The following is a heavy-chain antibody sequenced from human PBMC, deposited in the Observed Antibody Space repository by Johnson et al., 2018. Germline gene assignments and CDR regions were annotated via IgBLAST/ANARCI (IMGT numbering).Heavy chain of an antibody. CDR3: ARARSWGIQLYYDYYGMDV. CDR1: GFTFSSYA. CDR2: LSGSGGST. D-gene: IGHD5-18*01. V-gene: IGHV3-23*04. J-gene: IGHJ6*02. Sequence: EVQLVESGGGVVQPGGSLRLSCAASGFTFSSYAMSWVRPAPGKGLEWVSALSGSGGSTYYADSVKGRFTISRDNSKNTLYLRVNSRRADDTAVYYLARARSWGIQLYYDYYGMDVWGQGTTVTVSS.